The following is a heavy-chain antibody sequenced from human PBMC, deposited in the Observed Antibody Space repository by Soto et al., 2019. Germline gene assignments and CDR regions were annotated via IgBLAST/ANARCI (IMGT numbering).Heavy chain of an antibody. Sequence: GGSLRLSCSASGFTFRNFGMAWVRQAPGKGLHWVSTIRGGGGQTHYTDSVVGRFTISRDDSRNMVFLQMDNLRVEDTAIYFSARDAGTDSEDIFGSWGPGAQVTVYS. CDR3: ARDAGTDSEDIFGS. CDR2: IRGGGGQT. J-gene: IGHJ4*02. CDR1: GFTFRNFG. D-gene: IGHD2-8*02. V-gene: IGHV3-23*01.